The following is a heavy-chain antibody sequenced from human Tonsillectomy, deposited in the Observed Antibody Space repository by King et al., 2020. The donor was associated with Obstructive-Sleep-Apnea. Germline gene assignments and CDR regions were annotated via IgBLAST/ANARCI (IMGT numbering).Heavy chain of an antibody. V-gene: IGHV4-39*07. J-gene: IGHJ4*02. CDR1: GDSISTSTYS. CDR2: IYYSGST. D-gene: IGHD5/OR15-5a*01. CDR3: ARGLGD. Sequence: LQLQESGPGLVKPSETLSLTCTVSGDSISTSTYSWDWIRQPPGKGLEWVGTIYYSGSTYYNPSLRVRVTISVDTSKNPFSLNLSSLTAADTAVYFCARGLGDWGQGVLVTVSS.